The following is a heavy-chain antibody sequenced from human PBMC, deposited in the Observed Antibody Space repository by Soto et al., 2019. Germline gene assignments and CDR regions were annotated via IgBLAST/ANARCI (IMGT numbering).Heavy chain of an antibody. CDR1: GGSISTSNL. CDR3: ARSPRSIAAGGIDY. V-gene: IGHV4-4*02. D-gene: IGHD6-13*01. CDR2: IYHSGST. J-gene: IGHJ4*02. Sequence: SETLFLTCAGSGGSISTSNLWTWVRQPPGKGLEWIGEIYHSGSTNYNPSLKGRVTISVDKSKNQFSLKLNSVTAADTAVYYCARSPRSIAAGGIDYWGQGFLVTVS.